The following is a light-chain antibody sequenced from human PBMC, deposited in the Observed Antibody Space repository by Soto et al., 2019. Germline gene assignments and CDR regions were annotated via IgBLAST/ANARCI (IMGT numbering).Light chain of an antibody. V-gene: IGKV3-15*01. CDR3: QHYNNWST. CDR2: GAS. Sequence: EIVMTQSPASLSVSPGERATLSCRASQSVSSNLAWYQQKPGQAPRLLISGASTRAPGIPVRFSGSGSGTESTLTISSLQSEDFAVYYCQHYNNWSTFGQGTRLEIK. J-gene: IGKJ5*01. CDR1: QSVSSN.